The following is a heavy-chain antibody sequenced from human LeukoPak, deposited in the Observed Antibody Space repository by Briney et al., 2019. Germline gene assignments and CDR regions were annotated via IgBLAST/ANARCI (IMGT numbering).Heavy chain of an antibody. J-gene: IGHJ4*02. CDR3: ARGFGSVDPFDY. CDR2: IIPIFGTA. Sequence: ASVKVSCKASGGTFSSYAISWVRQAPGQELEWMGGIIPIFGTANYAQKFQGRVTITTDESTSTAYMELSSLRSEDTAVYYCARGFGSVDPFDYWGQGTLVTVSS. V-gene: IGHV1-69*05. CDR1: GGTFSSYA. D-gene: IGHD3-3*01.